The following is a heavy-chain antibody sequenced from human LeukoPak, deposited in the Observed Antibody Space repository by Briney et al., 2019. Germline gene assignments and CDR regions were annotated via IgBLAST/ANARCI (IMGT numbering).Heavy chain of an antibody. J-gene: IGHJ4*02. Sequence: SQTLSLTCAISGDSVSSNSAAWNWIRQSPSRGLEWLGRTYYRSKWYNDYAVSVKSRITINPDTSKNQFSLQLNSVTPEDTAVYYCAMVRGVTPNQRQIKIDYWGQGTLVTVSS. D-gene: IGHD3-10*01. V-gene: IGHV6-1*01. CDR2: TYYRSKWYN. CDR1: GDSVSSNSAA. CDR3: AMVRGVTPNQRQIKIDY.